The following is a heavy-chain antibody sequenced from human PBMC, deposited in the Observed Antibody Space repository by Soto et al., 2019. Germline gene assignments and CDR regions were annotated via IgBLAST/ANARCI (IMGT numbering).Heavy chain of an antibody. Sequence: SVSNAWMNWVRQAPGKGLEWVGRIKSKTDGGTTDYAAPVKGRFTISRDDSKNTLYLQMNSLKTEDTAVYYCTTEDIVGATGLSQGFDYWGQGTLVTVSS. D-gene: IGHD1-26*01. CDR3: TTEDIVGATGLSQGFDY. CDR1: SVSNAW. CDR2: IKSKTDGGTT. J-gene: IGHJ4*02. V-gene: IGHV3-15*07.